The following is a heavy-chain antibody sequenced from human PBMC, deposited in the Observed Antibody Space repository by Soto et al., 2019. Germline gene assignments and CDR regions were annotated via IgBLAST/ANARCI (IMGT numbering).Heavy chain of an antibody. CDR3: AKSRIQGWTKGLYDH. CDR2: ISESGDST. Sequence: EVQLLDSGGRLVQPGGSLRLSCAASGFTFSSYAMRWVRQAPGKGLEWVSSISESGDSTSYAESVRGRFTISRDDSKNTLYLQMNSLRAEDTAVYSCAKSRIQGWTKGLYDHWGQGTLVTVSS. V-gene: IGHV3-23*01. D-gene: IGHD5-18*01. CDR1: GFTFSSYA. J-gene: IGHJ4*02.